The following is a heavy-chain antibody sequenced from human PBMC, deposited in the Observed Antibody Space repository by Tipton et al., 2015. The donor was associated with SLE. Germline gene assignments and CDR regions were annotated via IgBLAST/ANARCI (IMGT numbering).Heavy chain of an antibody. CDR1: GGSFSGYY. CDR3: ARGIAVATPGY. CDR2: VNHSGGT. D-gene: IGHD6-19*01. J-gene: IGHJ4*02. V-gene: IGHV4-34*01. Sequence: LRLSCAVYGGSFSGYYWSWIRQPPGKGLEWIGEVNHSGGTNYNPSLKSRVTIFVNTSKNQFSLKLSSVTAADTAVYYCARGIAVATPGYWGQGTLVTVSS.